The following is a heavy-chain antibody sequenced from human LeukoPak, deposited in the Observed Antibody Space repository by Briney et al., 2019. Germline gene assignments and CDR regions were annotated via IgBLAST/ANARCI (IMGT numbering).Heavy chain of an antibody. Sequence: GGSLRLSCAASGFTFDDYGMSWVRQAPGKGLEWVSGINWNGGSTGYADSVKGRFTISRDNAKNSLYLQMNSLRAEDTALYYCARVRYSSPPGYYYYMDVWGKGTTVTVSS. CDR1: GFTFDDYG. CDR3: ARVRYSSPPGYYYYMDV. V-gene: IGHV3-20*04. D-gene: IGHD6-13*01. CDR2: INWNGGST. J-gene: IGHJ6*03.